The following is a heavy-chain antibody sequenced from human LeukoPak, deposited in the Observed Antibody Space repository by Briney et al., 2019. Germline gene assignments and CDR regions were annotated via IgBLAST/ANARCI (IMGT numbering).Heavy chain of an antibody. J-gene: IGHJ4*02. D-gene: IGHD5-18*01. CDR2: INPNSGGT. CDR3: ARVSVGYSYGCDY. CDR1: GYTFTGYY. V-gene: IGHV1-2*02. Sequence: GASVKVSCKASGYTFTGYYMHWVRQAPGQGLEWMGWINPNSGGTNYAQKFQSRVTMTRDTSISTAYMELSRLRSDDTAVYYCARVSVGYSYGCDYWGQGTLVTVSS.